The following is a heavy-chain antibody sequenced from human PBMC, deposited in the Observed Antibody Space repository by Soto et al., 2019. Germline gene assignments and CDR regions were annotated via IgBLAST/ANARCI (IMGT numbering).Heavy chain of an antibody. CDR3: ARTTTTKSRDY. Sequence: EVQLLESGGGLVQPGGSLGLSCAASGFTFSSYDMSWVRQAPGKGLEYVSSISVTGSGTYYADSVKGRFTISRDNSKNTLYLQMNSLRVEDTAVYYCARTTTTKSRDYWGLGTLVTVSS. CDR2: ISVTGSGT. D-gene: IGHD4-17*01. J-gene: IGHJ4*02. CDR1: GFTFSSYD. V-gene: IGHV3-23*01.